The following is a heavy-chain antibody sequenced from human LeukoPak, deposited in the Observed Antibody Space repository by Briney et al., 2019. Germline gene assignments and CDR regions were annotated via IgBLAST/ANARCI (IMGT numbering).Heavy chain of an antibody. CDR3: ARDGYSYGRGGFGY. J-gene: IGHJ4*02. CDR2: ISGSGGST. CDR1: GFTFSSYA. V-gene: IGHV3-23*01. D-gene: IGHD5-18*01. Sequence: PGGSLRLSCAASGFTFSSYAMSWVRQAPGKGLEWVSAISGSGGSTYYADSVKGRFTISRDNAKNTLYLQMNSLRAEDTAVYYCARDGYSYGRGGFGYWGQGTLVTVSS.